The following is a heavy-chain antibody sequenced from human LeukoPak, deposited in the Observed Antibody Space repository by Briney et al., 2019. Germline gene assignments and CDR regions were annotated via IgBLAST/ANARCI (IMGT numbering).Heavy chain of an antibody. V-gene: IGHV1-2*06. J-gene: IGHJ3*02. Sequence: ASVKVSCKASGYTFTGYYMHWVRQAPGQGLEWMGRINPNSGGTNYAQKFQGRVTMTRDTSISTAYMEPSRLRSDDTAVYYCARDYRGSYYYAFDIWGQGTMVTVSS. CDR2: INPNSGGT. CDR1: GYTFTGYY. D-gene: IGHD1-26*01. CDR3: ARDYRGSYYYAFDI.